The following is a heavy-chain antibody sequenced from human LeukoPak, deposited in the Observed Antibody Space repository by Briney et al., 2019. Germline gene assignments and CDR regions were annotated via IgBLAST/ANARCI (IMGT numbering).Heavy chain of an antibody. CDR3: AKAKRNSDYLFDY. CDR2: IGWNKDKI. D-gene: IGHD5-12*01. Sequence: GGSLRLSCAASGFTFDGYVMHWVRQAPGKGLEWVSSIGWNKDKILYADSLKGRFTISRDNARRSLFLQMDSLRAEDTAFYYCAKAKRNSDYLFDYWGQGTLVAVSS. V-gene: IGHV3-9*01. J-gene: IGHJ4*02. CDR1: GFTFDGYV.